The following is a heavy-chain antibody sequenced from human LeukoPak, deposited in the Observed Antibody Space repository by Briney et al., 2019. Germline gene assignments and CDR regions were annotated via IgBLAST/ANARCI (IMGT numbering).Heavy chain of an antibody. Sequence: GGSLRLSCAASGFTFSSYTMNWVRQAPGKGLEWVSSISSSSSYIYYADSVKGRFTISRDNSKNTLYLQMNSLRAEDTAVYYCAKETIAVAGTGYYYYYMDVWGKGTTVTISS. CDR2: ISSSSSYI. CDR1: GFTFSSYT. V-gene: IGHV3-21*01. CDR3: AKETIAVAGTGYYYYYMDV. J-gene: IGHJ6*03. D-gene: IGHD6-19*01.